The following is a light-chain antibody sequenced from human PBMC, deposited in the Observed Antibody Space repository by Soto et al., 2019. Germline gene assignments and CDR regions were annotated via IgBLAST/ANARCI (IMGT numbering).Light chain of an antibody. CDR1: NSDVGGYNY. CDR3: SSYTSSSTLVV. J-gene: IGLJ2*01. Sequence: QAVVTQPASVSGSPGQSITISCTGTNSDVGGYNYVSWYQQHPGKAPKLMIYEVSNRPSGVSNRFSGSKSGNTASLTISGLQAEDEADYYCSSYTSSSTLVVFGGGTKLTVL. CDR2: EVS. V-gene: IGLV2-14*01.